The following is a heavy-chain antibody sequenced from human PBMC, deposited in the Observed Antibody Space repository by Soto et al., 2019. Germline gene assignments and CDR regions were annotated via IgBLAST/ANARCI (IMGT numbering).Heavy chain of an antibody. V-gene: IGHV3-33*01. CDR1: GFTFSSYG. Sequence: PGGSLRLSCAASGFTFSSYGMHWVRQAPGKGLEWVAVIWYDGSNKFYADSVKGRFTISRDNSKNTLYLQMNSLRAEDTAVYYCAREGGPYGSGSYYKPPHYWGQGTLVTAPQ. J-gene: IGHJ4*02. CDR3: AREGGPYGSGSYYKPPHY. CDR2: IWYDGSNK. D-gene: IGHD3-10*01.